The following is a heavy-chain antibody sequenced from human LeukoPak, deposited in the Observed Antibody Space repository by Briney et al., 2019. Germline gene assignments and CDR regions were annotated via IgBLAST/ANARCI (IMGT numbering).Heavy chain of an antibody. CDR1: GYTSTGYY. CDR3: ARDGAYCSSTSCSPLNDY. D-gene: IGHD2-2*01. CDR2: INPNSGGT. V-gene: IGHV1-2*02. J-gene: IGHJ4*02. Sequence: ASVKVSCKASGYTSTGYYMHWVRQAPGQGLEWMGGINPNSGGTNYAQKFQGRVTMTRDTSISTAYMELSRLRSDDTAVYYCARDGAYCSSTSCSPLNDYWGQGTLSPSPQ.